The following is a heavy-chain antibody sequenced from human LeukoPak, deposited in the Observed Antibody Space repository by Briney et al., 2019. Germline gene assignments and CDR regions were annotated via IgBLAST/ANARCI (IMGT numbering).Heavy chain of an antibody. Sequence: GGSLRLSCAASGFTFSNYAMSWVRQAPGKGLEWVSGIRGSGDSTYFADSVKGRFTISRDNSKNTVYLQMNRLRAEDTAVYYCAKDNYHATSGTFDYWGQGTLVTVSS. CDR3: AKDNYHATSGTFDY. D-gene: IGHD1-1*01. J-gene: IGHJ4*02. CDR2: IRGSGDST. CDR1: GFTFSNYA. V-gene: IGHV3-23*01.